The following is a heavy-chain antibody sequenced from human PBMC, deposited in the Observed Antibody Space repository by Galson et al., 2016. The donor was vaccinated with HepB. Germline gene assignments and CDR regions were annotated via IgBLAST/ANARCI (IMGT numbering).Heavy chain of an antibody. CDR1: GLTFSKAW. CDR2: VKSKTDGGTI. Sequence: SLRLSCAASGLTFSKAWMSWVRQAPGKGLEWVGRVKSKTDGGTIDYAAPVKGRFTISRDDSKNTVNLQMNSLKTEDTAVYYCPTRAWGRKVSDYWGQGALVTVSS. J-gene: IGHJ4*02. CDR3: PTRAWGRKVSDY. V-gene: IGHV3-15*01. D-gene: IGHD3-16*01.